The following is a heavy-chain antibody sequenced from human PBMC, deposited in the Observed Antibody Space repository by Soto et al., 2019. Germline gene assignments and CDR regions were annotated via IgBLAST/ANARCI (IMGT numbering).Heavy chain of an antibody. D-gene: IGHD2-15*01. Sequence: TSETLSLTCAVYGGSFSGYYWSWIRQPPGKGLEWIGEINHSGSTNYNPSLKSRVTISVDTSKNQFSLKLSSVTAADTAVYYCARGLCSGGSCYGTLNNWFDPWGQGTLVTVSS. CDR1: GGSFSGYY. J-gene: IGHJ5*02. V-gene: IGHV4-34*01. CDR2: INHSGST. CDR3: ARGLCSGGSCYGTLNNWFDP.